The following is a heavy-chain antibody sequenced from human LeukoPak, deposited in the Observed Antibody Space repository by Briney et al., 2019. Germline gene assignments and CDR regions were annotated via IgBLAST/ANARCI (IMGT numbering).Heavy chain of an antibody. CDR1: GGSISSYY. CDR3: ARVWVSEYYYDRREVARGGFDY. CDR2: IYYSGST. Sequence: SETLSLTCTVSGGSISSYYWSWIRQPPGKGLEWIGYIYYSGSTNYNPSLKSRVTISVDTSKNQFSLKLSSVTAADTAMYYCARVWVSEYYYDRREVARGGFDYWGQGTLVTVSS. V-gene: IGHV4-59*01. D-gene: IGHD3-22*01. J-gene: IGHJ4*02.